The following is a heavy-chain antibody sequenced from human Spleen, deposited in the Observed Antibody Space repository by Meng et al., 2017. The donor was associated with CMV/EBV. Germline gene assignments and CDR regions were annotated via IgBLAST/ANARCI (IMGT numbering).Heavy chain of an antibody. Sequence: GGSLRLSCKASGYTITDYYMHWVRQAPGQGLEWMGWINPDSGATEFAQKFQGRVSMTRDTSVNTAYMEVSSLRSDDTAVYYCARDYSGNELDLWGQGTLVTVSS. CDR1: GYTITDYY. CDR2: INPDSGAT. CDR3: ARDYSGNELDL. V-gene: IGHV1-2*02. J-gene: IGHJ5*02. D-gene: IGHD1-26*01.